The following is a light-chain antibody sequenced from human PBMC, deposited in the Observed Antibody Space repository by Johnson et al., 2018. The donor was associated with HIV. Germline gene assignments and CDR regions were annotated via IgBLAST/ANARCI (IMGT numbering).Light chain of an antibody. CDR2: DNN. V-gene: IGLV1-51*01. Sequence: QSALTQPPSVSAAPGQKVTISCSGSSSNIGNNYASWYQQLPGTAPKLLIYDNNKRPSGIPDRFSGSKSGTSATLGITGLQTGDEADYYCGTWDSSLSAYVFGTGTKVTVL. CDR1: SSNIGNNY. J-gene: IGLJ1*01. CDR3: GTWDSSLSAYV.